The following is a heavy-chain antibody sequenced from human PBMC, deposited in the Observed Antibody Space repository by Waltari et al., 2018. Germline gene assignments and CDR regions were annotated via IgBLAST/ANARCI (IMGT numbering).Heavy chain of an antibody. Sequence: QFQLQQWGAGLLKPSETLSLPSPVFGASSSGYSWTWFRHPRGKGVGWSGEIERSGSTNYTPARKSRVTRAVETSKNQFSQQLSVVTAAETADYYGARGHYDSSVPDSSFDYWGQGTLVTVSS. CDR2: IERSGST. CDR1: GASSSGYS. CDR3: ARGHYDSSVPDSSFDY. D-gene: IGHD3-22*01. J-gene: IGHJ4*02. V-gene: IGHV4-34*01.